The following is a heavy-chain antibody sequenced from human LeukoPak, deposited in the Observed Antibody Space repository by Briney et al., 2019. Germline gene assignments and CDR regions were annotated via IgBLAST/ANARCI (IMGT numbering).Heavy chain of an antibody. D-gene: IGHD6-13*01. J-gene: IGHJ4*02. CDR3: ASHSGVIATPPDY. Sequence: GASVKVSCKASGGTFSSYAISWVRQAPGQGLEWMGGIIPIFGTANYAQKFQGRVTITTDESTSTAHMELSSLRSEDTAVYYCASHSGVIATPPDYWGQGTLVTVSS. CDR1: GGTFSSYA. V-gene: IGHV1-69*05. CDR2: IIPIFGTA.